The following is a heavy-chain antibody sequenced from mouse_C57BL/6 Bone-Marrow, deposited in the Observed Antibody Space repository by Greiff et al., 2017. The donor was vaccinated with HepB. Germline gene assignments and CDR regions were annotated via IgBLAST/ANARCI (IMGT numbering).Heavy chain of an antibody. J-gene: IGHJ2*01. CDR3: ARLVDYFDY. Sequence: VKLQESGAELVKPGASVKMSCKASGYTFTSYWITWVKQRPGQGLEWIGDIYPGSGSTNYNEKFKSKATLTVDTSSSTAYMQLSSLTSEDSAVYYCARLVDYFDYWGQGTTLTVSS. CDR1: GYTFTSYW. V-gene: IGHV1-55*01. CDR2: IYPGSGST. D-gene: IGHD1-1*02.